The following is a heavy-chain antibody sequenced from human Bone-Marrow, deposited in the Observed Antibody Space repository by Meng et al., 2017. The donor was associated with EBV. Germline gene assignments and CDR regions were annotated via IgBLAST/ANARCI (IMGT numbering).Heavy chain of an antibody. D-gene: IGHD1-26*01. CDR2: INEDGSVI. CDR3: AKDCFGARDY. V-gene: IGHV3-23*04. CDR1: GFTFSSYA. Sequence: ELPLVESGGGLGPPGASLKLSWAAPGFTFSSYAMSWVRQAQGKGLAWVSRINEDGSVINYADSVKGRFTISRDNAKNTVSLQMNSLRAEDTAVYYCAKDCFGARDYWGQGTLVTVSS. J-gene: IGHJ4*02.